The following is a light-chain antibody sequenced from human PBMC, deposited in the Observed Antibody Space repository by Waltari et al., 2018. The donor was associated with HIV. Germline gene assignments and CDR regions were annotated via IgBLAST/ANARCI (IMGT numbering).Light chain of an antibody. CDR1: NIERKS. CDR2: YGS. Sequence: SSVLTQPPSVSVAPGKTARITCGGNNIERKSVHRYQQKPGQAPARVIYYGSDRPPGMPERFSGSNSGDTATLTTSRVGDGDEADYYCQVWDSSSDHVLFGGGTKLTVL. J-gene: IGLJ3*02. V-gene: IGLV3-21*04. CDR3: QVWDSSSDHVL.